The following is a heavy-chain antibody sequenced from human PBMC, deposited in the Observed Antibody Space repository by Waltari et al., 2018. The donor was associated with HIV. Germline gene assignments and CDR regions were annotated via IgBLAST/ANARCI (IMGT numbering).Heavy chain of an antibody. V-gene: IGHV4-38-2*02. J-gene: IGHJ4*02. D-gene: IGHD4-17*01. CDR1: GNTISSAYN. Sequence: QVRLQESGPGLVKPSETLSLSCAVSGNTISSAYNWGWSRQPPGKGLEWIWGISHFGSTCYYPSLKSRLTISIDTSKNQFSLNLTSVTAADTAIYYGARDPALTRVTGYDYWGQGTLVTVSS. CDR3: ARDPALTRVTGYDY. CDR2: ISHFGST.